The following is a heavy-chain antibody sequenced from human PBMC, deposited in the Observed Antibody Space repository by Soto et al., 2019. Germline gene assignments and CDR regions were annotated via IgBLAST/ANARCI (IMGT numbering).Heavy chain of an antibody. CDR2: TYYRSRWYN. D-gene: IGHD6-19*01. Sequence: SQTLSLTCVISGDRVSSNSVVWNWIRQSPSRGLEWLGRTYYRSRWYNDYAVSVKSRIIIIPDTSKNQFSLQLNSVTPEGTAVYYCARGIRGWTPADSFDIWGQGTMVTVSS. CDR3: ARGIRGWTPADSFDI. V-gene: IGHV6-1*01. CDR1: GDRVSSNSVV. J-gene: IGHJ3*02.